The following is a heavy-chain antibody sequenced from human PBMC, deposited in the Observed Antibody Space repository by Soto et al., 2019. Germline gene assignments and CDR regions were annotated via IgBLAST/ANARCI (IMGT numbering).Heavy chain of an antibody. CDR3: ARVPMVRGPVTNFDY. CDR2: IPYSGST. CDR1: GGSISSGAYY. V-gene: IGHV4-31*03. D-gene: IGHD3-10*01. J-gene: IGHJ4*02. Sequence: SETLSLTCTVSGGSISSGAYYWSWIRQHPGRGLEWIGYIPYSGSTYYIPSLKSRLNISIDTSKNQFSLKLSSVTAADTAVYYCARVPMVRGPVTNFDYWGQGTLVTAPQ.